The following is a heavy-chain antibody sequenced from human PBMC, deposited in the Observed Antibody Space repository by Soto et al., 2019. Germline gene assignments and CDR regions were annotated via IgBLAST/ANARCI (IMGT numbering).Heavy chain of an antibody. CDR1: RYIFTKYA. CDR2: ITTYNGNT. V-gene: IGHV1-18*01. J-gene: IGHJ6*02. Sequence: QVELVQSGVEVREPGASVKVSCKAVRYIFTKYAVSWVRQAPGQGLEWMGWITTYNGNTEYAQKFQGRVTMTTDAYTSTAYMELGSLRSDDTAIYYCARALTGYGMDVWGQGTTVTVS. CDR3: ARALTGYGMDV.